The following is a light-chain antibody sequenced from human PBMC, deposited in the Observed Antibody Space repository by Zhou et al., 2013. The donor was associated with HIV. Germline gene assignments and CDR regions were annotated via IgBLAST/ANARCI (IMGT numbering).Light chain of an antibody. CDR2: DAS. J-gene: IGKJ4*01. CDR1: QGISSA. CDR3: QQRSNWPLT. Sequence: AIQLTQSPSSLSASIGDTVTVTCRASQGISSALAWYQQKPGKAPKLLIYDASSLESGVPSRFSGSGSGTDFTLTISSLEPEDFAVYYCQQRSNWPLTFGGGTKVEIK. V-gene: IGKV1-13*02.